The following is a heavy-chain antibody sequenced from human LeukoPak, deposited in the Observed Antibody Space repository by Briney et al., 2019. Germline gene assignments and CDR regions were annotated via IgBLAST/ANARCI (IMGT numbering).Heavy chain of an antibody. V-gene: IGHV1-24*01. CDR1: GYTLTELS. D-gene: IGHD2-15*01. CDR3: ATDLAVVAATPFDY. CDR2: FDPEDGET. J-gene: IGHJ4*02. Sequence: ASVKVSCKVSGYTLTELSMHWVRQAPGKGLEWMGGFDPEDGETIHAQKFQGRVTMTEDTSTDTAYMELSSLRSEDTAVYYCATDLAVVAATPFDYWGQGTLVTVSS.